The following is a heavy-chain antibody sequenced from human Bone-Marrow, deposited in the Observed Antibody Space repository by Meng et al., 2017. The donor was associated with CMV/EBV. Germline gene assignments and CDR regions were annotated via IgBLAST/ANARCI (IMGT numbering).Heavy chain of an antibody. D-gene: IGHD6-13*01. J-gene: IGHJ3*02. CDR1: GYTFTGYY. V-gene: IGHV1-2*02. Sequence: ASVNVSCKASGYTFTGYYMHWVRQAPGQGLEWMGWINPNSGGTNYAQKFQGRVTMTRDTSISTAYMELSRLRSDDTAVYYCARYYSSSWIDAFDIWGQGTMVTVSS. CDR3: ARYYSSSWIDAFDI. CDR2: INPNSGGT.